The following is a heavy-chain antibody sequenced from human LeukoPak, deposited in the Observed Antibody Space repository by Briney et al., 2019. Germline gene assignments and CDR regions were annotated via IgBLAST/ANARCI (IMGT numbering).Heavy chain of an antibody. CDR1: GFTFSSYA. CDR2: ISYDGSNK. V-gene: IGHV3-30-3*01. Sequence: PGGSLRLSCAASGFTFSSYAMHWVRQAPGKGLEWVAVISYDGSNKYYADSVKGRFTISRDNSKNTLYLQMNSLRAEDTAVYYCAVGGYYYDSSGSPFDYWGQGTLVTVFS. D-gene: IGHD3-22*01. J-gene: IGHJ4*02. CDR3: AVGGYYYDSSGSPFDY.